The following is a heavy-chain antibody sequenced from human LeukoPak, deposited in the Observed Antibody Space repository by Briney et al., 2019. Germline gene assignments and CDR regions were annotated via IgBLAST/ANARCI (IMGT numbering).Heavy chain of an antibody. CDR2: IYYSGST. D-gene: IGHD6-6*01. J-gene: IGHJ4*02. CDR1: GGSISSYY. Sequence: SETLSLTCTVSGGSISSYYWSWIRQPPGKGLEWIGYIYYSGSTNYNPSLKSRVTISVDTSKNQFSLKLSSVTAADTAVYYCARAAKSIAARRDFDYWGQGTLVTVSS. V-gene: IGHV4-59*12. CDR3: ARAAKSIAARRDFDY.